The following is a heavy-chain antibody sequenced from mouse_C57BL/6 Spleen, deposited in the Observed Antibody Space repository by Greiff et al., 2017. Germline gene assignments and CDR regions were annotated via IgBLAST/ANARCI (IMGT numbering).Heavy chain of an antibody. J-gene: IGHJ4*01. CDR1: GFSLTSYA. V-gene: IGHV2-9-1*01. Sequence: VQLQQSGPGLVAPSQSLSITCTVSGFSLTSYAISWVRQPPGTGLEWLGVIWTGGGTNYNSALKSRLSISKDNSKSQVFLKMNSLQTDDTARYYCARNLSYYGNFYYAMDYWGQGTSVTVSS. CDR2: IWTGGGT. CDR3: ARNLSYYGNFYYAMDY. D-gene: IGHD2-1*01.